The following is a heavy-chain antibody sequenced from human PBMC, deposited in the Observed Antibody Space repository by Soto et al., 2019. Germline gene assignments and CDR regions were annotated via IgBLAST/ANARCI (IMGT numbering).Heavy chain of an antibody. D-gene: IGHD2-8*02. V-gene: IGHV3-23*01. CDR1: GFTFSSYA. CDR2: VSIGGST. J-gene: IGHJ4*02. CDR3: AKRRGVGGDFEY. Sequence: DVQLLESGGGLVQPEGSLRLSCAASGFTFSSYAMGWVRQGPGKGLEWVAVVSIGGSTHYADSVRGRFTISRDNSKNTLSLQMNSLPAEEPAVYFCAKRRGVGGDFEYWGQGELVTVSS.